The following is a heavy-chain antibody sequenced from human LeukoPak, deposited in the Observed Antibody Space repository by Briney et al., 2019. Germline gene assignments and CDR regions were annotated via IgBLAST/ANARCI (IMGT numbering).Heavy chain of an antibody. CDR2: IISSSGYI. CDR3: ASYGGTGQGLDY. J-gene: IGHJ4*02. V-gene: IGHV3-21*01. Sequence: GGSLRLSCAASRFTFTSYSMNWVRQAPGKGLEWVSSIISSSGYIYYADSVKGRFTISRDNAKNSLYLQMNSLRAEDTAVYYCASYGGTGQGLDYWGQGTMVTVCS. D-gene: IGHD1-1*01. CDR1: RFTFTSYS.